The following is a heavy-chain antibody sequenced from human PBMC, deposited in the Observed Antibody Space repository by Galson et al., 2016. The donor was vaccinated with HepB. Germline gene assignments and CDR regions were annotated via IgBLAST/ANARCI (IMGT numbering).Heavy chain of an antibody. CDR1: GGSISSTHW. Sequence: ETLSLTCAVSGGSISSTHWWSWVRQPPGKGLEWIGEIYHSGSTNYNPSLQSRVTISVDKSKNQFSLKLSSVTAADTAVYCCAGAGCSGGSCYYNWFDPWGQGTLVTVSS. J-gene: IGHJ5*02. V-gene: IGHV4-4*01. CDR3: AGAGCSGGSCYYNWFDP. D-gene: IGHD2-15*01. CDR2: IYHSGST.